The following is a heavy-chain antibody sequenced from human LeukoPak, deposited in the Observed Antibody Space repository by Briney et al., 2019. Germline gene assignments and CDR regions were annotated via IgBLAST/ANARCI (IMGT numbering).Heavy chain of an antibody. Sequence: SETLSLTCSVSGGSISGYYWSWVRQPPGKGLEWIGYIYYSGSTNYNPSLKSRVTISVDTSKNQFSLKLSSVTAADTAVYYCARRLPGNAFDIWGQGTMVTVSS. D-gene: IGHD3-10*01. CDR3: ARRLPGNAFDI. J-gene: IGHJ3*02. CDR2: IYYSGST. V-gene: IGHV4-59*08. CDR1: GGSISGYY.